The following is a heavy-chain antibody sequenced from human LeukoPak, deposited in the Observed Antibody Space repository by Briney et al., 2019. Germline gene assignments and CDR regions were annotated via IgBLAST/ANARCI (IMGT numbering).Heavy chain of an antibody. CDR3: AEGIAVAGTSFEAFDI. D-gene: IGHD6-19*01. Sequence: PSETLSLTCTVSGGSISSSSYYWGWIRQPPGKGLEWIGSIYYSGSTYYNPSLKSRVTISVDTSKNQFSLKLSSVTAADTAVYYCAEGIAVAGTSFEAFDIWGQGTMVTVSS. CDR2: IYYSGST. J-gene: IGHJ3*02. V-gene: IGHV4-39*07. CDR1: GGSISSSSYY.